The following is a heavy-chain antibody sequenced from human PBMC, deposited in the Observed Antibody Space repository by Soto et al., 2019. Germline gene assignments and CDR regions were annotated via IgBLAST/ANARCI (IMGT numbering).Heavy chain of an antibody. V-gene: IGHV4-34*01. CDR3: ARGMAEEQIFYYFDY. J-gene: IGHJ4*02. Sequence: SETLSLTCAVYGGAFSGYYWSWIRQPPGKGLEWIGEINHSGSTNYSPSLKSRVTISVDTSKNQFYLKLRSVTAADTAVYYCARGMAEEQIFYYFDYWGQGALVTVSS. CDR1: GGAFSGYY. D-gene: IGHD3-9*01. CDR2: INHSGST.